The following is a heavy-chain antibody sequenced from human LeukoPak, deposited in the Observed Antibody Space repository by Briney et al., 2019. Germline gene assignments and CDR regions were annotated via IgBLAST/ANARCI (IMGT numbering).Heavy chain of an antibody. CDR3: AKGSYYGSSGSFYFDY. V-gene: IGHV3-23*01. D-gene: IGHD3-22*01. CDR2: ISGSGDNT. J-gene: IGHJ4*02. Sequence: GSLRLSCAASGFTFSSYAMSWVRQAPGKGLEWVSGISGSGDNTHYADSVKGRFTISRDNSKNTLYVQVNSLGTEDTAAYYCAKGSYYGSSGSFYFDYWGQGTLVTVSS. CDR1: GFTFSSYA.